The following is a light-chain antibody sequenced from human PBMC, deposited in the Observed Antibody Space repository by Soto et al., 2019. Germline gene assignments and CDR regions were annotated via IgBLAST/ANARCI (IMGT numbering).Light chain of an antibody. CDR2: DVN. J-gene: IGLJ1*01. Sequence: QSVLTQPASESGSPGQSITISCTGTSSDVGGYNYVSWYQQHPGKAPKLMIFDVNNRPSGVSNRFSGSKSGNTASLTISGLQAEDEADYYCCSYTSSSTYVFGTGTKLTVL. CDR3: CSYTSSSTYV. V-gene: IGLV2-14*01. CDR1: SSDVGGYNY.